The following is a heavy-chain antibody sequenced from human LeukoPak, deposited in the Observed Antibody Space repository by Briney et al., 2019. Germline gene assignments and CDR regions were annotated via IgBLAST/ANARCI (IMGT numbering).Heavy chain of an antibody. V-gene: IGHV3-21*01. CDR2: ISSSSSYI. CDR3: ARGASDILTGYHPQPLDY. CDR1: GFTFSSYS. D-gene: IGHD3-9*01. Sequence: KPGGSLRLSCAASGFTFSSYSMNWVRQAPGKGLEWVSSISSSSSYIYYADSVKGRFTISRDNAKNSLYLQMNSLRAEDTAVYYCARGASDILTGYHPQPLDYWGQGTLVTVSS. J-gene: IGHJ4*02.